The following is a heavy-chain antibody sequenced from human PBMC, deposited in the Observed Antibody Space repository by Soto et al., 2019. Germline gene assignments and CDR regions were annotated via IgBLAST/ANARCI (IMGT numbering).Heavy chain of an antibody. Sequence: QVQLVQSGAEVTKPGASVKVSCKASGYTFTSYDINWVRQATGQGLEWMGWMSPNSGATGYAQKFQGRVTMTRDTSISTVDMELSNLRSEDTAIYYCARGVDAGVDVWGQGSTVTVSS. D-gene: IGHD1-1*01. V-gene: IGHV1-8*01. CDR1: GYTFTSYD. CDR2: MSPNSGAT. CDR3: ARGVDAGVDV. J-gene: IGHJ6*02.